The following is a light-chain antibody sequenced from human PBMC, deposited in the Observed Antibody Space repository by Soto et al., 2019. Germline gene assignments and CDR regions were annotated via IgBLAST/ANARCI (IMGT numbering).Light chain of an antibody. J-gene: IGKJ3*01. V-gene: IGKV3-20*01. Sequence: EIVLTQSPGTLSLSPGERATLSCRASRFVDSSYLAWYQQRPGQAPRLLIYGASRRATGVPDRFSGSGSGTDFTLTIRRLEPEDFAVYYCQQYGGSPDFTFXPGTKVDIK. CDR2: GAS. CDR1: RFVDSSY. CDR3: QQYGGSPDFT.